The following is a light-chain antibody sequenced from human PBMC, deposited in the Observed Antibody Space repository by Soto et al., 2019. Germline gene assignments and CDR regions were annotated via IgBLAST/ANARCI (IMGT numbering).Light chain of an antibody. CDR3: HHYGSSPRT. Sequence: EVVLTQSPGTLSLSQGERATLSAGASQIFRNTTLAWYQQKPGHPPRLLFSAASTRATGIPDRFSGSGSGTDFTLTISRLEPEDFAVYYCHHYGSSPRTFGQGTKLEIQ. CDR1: QIFRNTT. J-gene: IGKJ2*02. V-gene: IGKV3-20*01. CDR2: AAS.